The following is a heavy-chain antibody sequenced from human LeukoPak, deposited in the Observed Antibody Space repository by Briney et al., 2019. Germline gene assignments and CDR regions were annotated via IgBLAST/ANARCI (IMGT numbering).Heavy chain of an antibody. CDR3: ARDEAAYSSSWYPHYFDY. Sequence: GGSLRLSCAASGFTFSSYWMSWVRQAPGKGLEWVANIKQDGSEKYYVDSVKGRFTISRDNAKNSLYLHMNSLRAEDTAVYYCARDEAAYSSSWYPHYFDYWGQGTLVTVSS. J-gene: IGHJ4*02. CDR1: GFTFSSYW. D-gene: IGHD6-13*01. V-gene: IGHV3-7*01. CDR2: IKQDGSEK.